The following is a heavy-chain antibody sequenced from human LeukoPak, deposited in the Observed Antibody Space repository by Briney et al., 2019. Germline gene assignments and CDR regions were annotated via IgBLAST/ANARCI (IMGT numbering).Heavy chain of an antibody. D-gene: IGHD3-22*01. V-gene: IGHV4-59*12. CDR1: GGSISTYY. J-gene: IGHJ4*02. Sequence: KSSETLSLTCSVSGGSISTYYWSWIRQPPGKGLEWIGYIYYSGSTNYNPSLKSRVTISVDTSKNQFSLKLSSVTAADTAVYYCARRYYDSSGYQLYLVGFDYWGQGTLVTVSS. CDR3: ARRYYDSSGYQLYLVGFDY. CDR2: IYYSGST.